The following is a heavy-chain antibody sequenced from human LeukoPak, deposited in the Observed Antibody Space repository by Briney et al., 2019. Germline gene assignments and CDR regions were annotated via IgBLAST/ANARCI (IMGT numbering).Heavy chain of an antibody. V-gene: IGHV1-2*02. CDR1: GYTFTGYY. CDR2: INPNSGGT. J-gene: IGHJ5*02. D-gene: IGHD3-9*01. Sequence: GASVKVSCKASGYTFTGYYMHWVRQAPGQGLEWMGWINPNSGGTNYAQKFQGRVTMTRDTSISTAYMELSRLRSDDTAVYYCARHSYPYDILTGYYSYVRWFDPWGQGTLVTVSS. CDR3: ARHSYPYDILTGYYSYVRWFDP.